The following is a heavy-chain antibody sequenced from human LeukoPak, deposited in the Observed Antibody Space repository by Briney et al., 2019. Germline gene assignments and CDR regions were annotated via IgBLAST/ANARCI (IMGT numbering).Heavy chain of an antibody. J-gene: IGHJ4*02. CDR3: ARAAFYYDCSGHSPDFGY. CDR1: GYTNIDYY. V-gene: IGHV1-2*02. D-gene: IGHD3-22*01. Sequence: GASVTVTFKASGYTNIDYYLHWVRQAPGQGLEWMGWINPNTGATDYAQNFQGRVAMTRDTSISTAYMDLNRLRSDDTAVYYCARAAFYYDCSGHSPDFGYWGQVTLVTVSS. CDR2: INPNTGAT.